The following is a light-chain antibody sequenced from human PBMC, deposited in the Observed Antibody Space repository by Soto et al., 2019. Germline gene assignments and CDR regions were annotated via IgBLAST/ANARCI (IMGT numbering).Light chain of an antibody. CDR3: HKYNSAPWT. V-gene: IGKV1-27*01. Sequence: DIQMTQSPSSLSASVGDRVTITCRASQGISNYLAWYQQKPGKVPKLLIYTASTLQSGVPSRFSGSGSGTDFTLTISNLQPEDVATYYCHKYNSAPWTFGPGTKVEIK. CDR1: QGISNY. CDR2: TAS. J-gene: IGKJ1*01.